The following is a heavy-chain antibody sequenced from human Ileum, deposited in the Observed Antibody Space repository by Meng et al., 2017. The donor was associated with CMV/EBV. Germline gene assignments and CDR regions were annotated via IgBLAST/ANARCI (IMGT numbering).Heavy chain of an antibody. CDR2: ITSGSSI. D-gene: IGHD6-13*01. Sequence: EVQGGGCGVGLVKPGGSLRCTCAASGFKFSSSNMSWVRQAPGKGLEWVSSITSGSSIFYAASVKGRFTISRDNAKNLFFLQMDSLRADDTAVYYCARYHSTYRDYWGRGTLVTVSS. J-gene: IGHJ4*02. CDR1: GFKFSSSN. CDR3: ARYHSTYRDY. V-gene: IGHV3-21*06.